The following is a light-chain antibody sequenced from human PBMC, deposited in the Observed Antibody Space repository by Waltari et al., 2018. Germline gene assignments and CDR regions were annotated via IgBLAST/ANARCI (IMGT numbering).Light chain of an antibody. CDR3: AAWDDSLKGVL. V-gene: IGLV1-36*01. CDR1: RSNIGNKA. CDR2: ADD. Sequence: QSVLTQTPSVSEAPRQRVTISCSGSRSNIGNKAVNWYQPVPGKAPKLLVFADDLLPSGVSDRFSGSKSGTSASLAISGLRSEDEGVYFCAAWDDSLKGVLFGGGTKLTVL. J-gene: IGLJ2*01.